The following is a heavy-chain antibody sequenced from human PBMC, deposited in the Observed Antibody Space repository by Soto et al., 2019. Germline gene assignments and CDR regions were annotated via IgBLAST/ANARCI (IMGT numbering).Heavy chain of an antibody. Sequence: QVQLQESGPGLVKPSETLSLTCTVSGGSISSEYWSWIRQPPGKGLEWIGYIYYSGNTNYNPSLTSRVTTSVDTSKNQFSLDLSSVTAADTAMYYCARGPATAYFDAFDMWGQGTMVTVSS. CDR1: GGSISSEY. CDR2: IYYSGNT. CDR3: ARGPATAYFDAFDM. J-gene: IGHJ3*02. V-gene: IGHV4-59*01. D-gene: IGHD1-26*01.